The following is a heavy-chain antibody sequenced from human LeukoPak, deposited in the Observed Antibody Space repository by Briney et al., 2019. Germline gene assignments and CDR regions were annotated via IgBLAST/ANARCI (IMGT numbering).Heavy chain of an antibody. CDR2: IYHSGST. CDR3: ARQLPPYYYDSSGPEGRAFDI. Sequence: PSETLSLTCTVSGGSISSSSYYWGWIRQPPGKGLEWIGSIYHSGSTYYNPSLKSRVTISVDTSKNQFSLKLSSVTAADTAVYYCARQLPPYYYDSSGPEGRAFDIWGQGTMVTVSS. D-gene: IGHD3-22*01. CDR1: GGSISSSSYY. J-gene: IGHJ3*02. V-gene: IGHV4-39*01.